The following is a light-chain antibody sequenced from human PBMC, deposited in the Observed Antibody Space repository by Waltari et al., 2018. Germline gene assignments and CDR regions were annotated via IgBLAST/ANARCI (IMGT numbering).Light chain of an antibody. CDR2: AAS. Sequence: DIQMTQSPPSLSTSVGDRVTITCRASQSIDRYLNWYQHKPGQAPKLLICAASTLQTGVPSRFSGGWSGTDFTLTISSLQPEDFGTYYCQQSYSTPITFGQGTRLEIK. CDR3: QQSYSTPIT. CDR1: QSIDRY. V-gene: IGKV1-39*01. J-gene: IGKJ5*01.